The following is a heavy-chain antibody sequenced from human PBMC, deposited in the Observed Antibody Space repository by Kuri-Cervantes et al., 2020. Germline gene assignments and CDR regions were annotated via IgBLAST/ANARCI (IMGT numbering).Heavy chain of an antibody. Sequence: SETLSLTCTVSGGSVSSGSYYWSWIRQPPGKGLEWIGYIYYSGSTNYNPSLKSRVSISIDTSKNQFSLKLNSVTAADTAVYYCARETYSGYDRGFDYWGQGTPVTVSS. J-gene: IGHJ4*02. D-gene: IGHD5-12*01. CDR3: ARETYSGYDRGFDY. CDR2: IYYSGST. CDR1: GGSVSSGSYY. V-gene: IGHV4-61*01.